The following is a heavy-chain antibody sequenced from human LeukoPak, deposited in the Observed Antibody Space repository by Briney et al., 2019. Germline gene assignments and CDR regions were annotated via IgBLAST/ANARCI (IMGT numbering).Heavy chain of an antibody. Sequence: PSETLSLTCTVSGGSISSYYWSWIRQPAGKGLEWIGRIYTSGSTNYNPSLKSRVTMSVDTSKSQFSLKLSSVTAADTAVYYCARELRGSSHQYYYYYYYMDVWGKGTTVTVSS. J-gene: IGHJ6*03. CDR3: ARELRGSSHQYYYYYYYMDV. CDR2: IYTSGST. V-gene: IGHV4-4*07. D-gene: IGHD6-6*01. CDR1: GGSISSYY.